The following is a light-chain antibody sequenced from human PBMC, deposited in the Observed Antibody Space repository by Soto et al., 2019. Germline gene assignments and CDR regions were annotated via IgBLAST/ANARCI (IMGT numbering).Light chain of an antibody. CDR2: SAT. Sequence: DIQMTQSPPSLSASVGDTVTITCRASEYISSYLNWYQSKPGKAPQLLIYSATTLHTGVSPRFSAGGSGRDFTLTISDLQPDDFASYFCQSTYSLPWAFGQGTKVDTK. V-gene: IGKV1-39*01. CDR3: QSTYSLPWA. J-gene: IGKJ1*01. CDR1: EYISSY.